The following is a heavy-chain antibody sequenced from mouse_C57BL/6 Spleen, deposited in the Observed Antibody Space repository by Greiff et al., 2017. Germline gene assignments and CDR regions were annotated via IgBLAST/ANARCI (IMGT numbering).Heavy chain of an antibody. D-gene: IGHD1-1*01. CDR3: ARATVGSLGY. J-gene: IGHJ2*01. CDR1: GYSITSGYY. Sequence: DVQLQESGPGLVKPSQSLSLTCSVTGYSITSGYYWNWIRQFPGNKLEWMGYISYDGSNNYNPSLKNRISITRDTSKNQFFLKLNSVTTEDTATYYCARATVGSLGYWGQGTTLTVSS. CDR2: ISYDGSN. V-gene: IGHV3-6*01.